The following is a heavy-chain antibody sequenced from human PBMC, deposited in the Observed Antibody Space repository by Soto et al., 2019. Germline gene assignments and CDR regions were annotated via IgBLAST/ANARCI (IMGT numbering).Heavy chain of an antibody. V-gene: IGHV1-18*01. CDR2: IGAYNGNT. J-gene: IGHJ4*02. CDR1: GYTFTSYG. Sequence: ASVKVSCKASGYTFTSYGISWVRQAPGQGLEWMGWIGAYNGNTNYAQKLQGRVTMTTDTSTSTAYMELRSLRSDDTAAYYCARDSRLIAARTGVFHDYWGQGTLVTVSS. D-gene: IGHD6-13*01. CDR3: ARDSRLIAARTGVFHDY.